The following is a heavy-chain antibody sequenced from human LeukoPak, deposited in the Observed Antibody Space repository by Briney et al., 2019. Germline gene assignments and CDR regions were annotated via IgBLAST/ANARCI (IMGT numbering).Heavy chain of an antibody. CDR2: IYTSGSI. Sequence: SETLSLTCTVSGGSISSYYWSWIRQPAGKGLEWIGRIYTSGSINYNPSLKSRVTMSVDTSKNQFSLKLSSVTAADTAVYYCARVGKTAMVKGGYYFDYWGQGTLVTVSS. CDR1: GGSISSYY. V-gene: IGHV4-4*07. CDR3: ARVGKTAMVKGGYYFDY. J-gene: IGHJ4*02. D-gene: IGHD5-18*01.